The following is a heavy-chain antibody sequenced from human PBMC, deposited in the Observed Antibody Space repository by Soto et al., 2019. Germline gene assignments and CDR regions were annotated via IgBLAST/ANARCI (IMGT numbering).Heavy chain of an antibody. V-gene: IGHV1-3*01. J-gene: IGHJ5*02. CDR2: INAGNGNT. CDR1: GYTFTSYA. CDR3: GRDSMTLNFDWLIPNNGFDP. Sequence: ASVKVSCKASGYTFTSYAMHWVRQAPGQRLEWMGWINAGNGNTKYSQKFQGRVTITRDTSASTDYMELSSLRSEDTAVYYCGRDSMTLNFDWLIPNNGFDPWGQGTLVTVSS. D-gene: IGHD3-9*01.